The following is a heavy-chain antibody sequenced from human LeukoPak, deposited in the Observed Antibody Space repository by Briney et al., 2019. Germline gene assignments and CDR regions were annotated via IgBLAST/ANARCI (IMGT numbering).Heavy chain of an antibody. Sequence: ASVKVSCKASGGTFSSYAISWVRQAPGQGLEWMGGIIPIFGTANYAQKFQGRVTITTDESTSTAYMELSSLRSEDTAVYYCAIRYCSSTSCYKGDAGAFDIWGQGTMVTVSS. V-gene: IGHV1-69*05. CDR3: AIRYCSSTSCYKGDAGAFDI. D-gene: IGHD2-2*02. CDR2: IIPIFGTA. J-gene: IGHJ3*02. CDR1: GGTFSSYA.